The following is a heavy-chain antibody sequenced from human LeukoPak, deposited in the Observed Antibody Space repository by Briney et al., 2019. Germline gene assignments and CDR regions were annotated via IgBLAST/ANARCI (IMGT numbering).Heavy chain of an antibody. Sequence: ASVKVSCKASGYTFTRYYMHWVRQAPGQGLEWMGWINPNSGGTNYAQKFQGRVTMTRDTSISTAYMELSRLSSDDTAVYYCARDLSGSYWGGFDYWGLGTLVTVSS. CDR3: ARDLSGSYWGGFDY. V-gene: IGHV1-2*02. CDR1: GYTFTRYY. D-gene: IGHD1-26*01. CDR2: INPNSGGT. J-gene: IGHJ4*02.